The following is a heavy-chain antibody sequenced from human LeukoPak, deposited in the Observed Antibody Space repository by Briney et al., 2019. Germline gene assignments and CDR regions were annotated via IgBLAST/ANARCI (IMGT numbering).Heavy chain of an antibody. D-gene: IGHD5-12*01. Sequence: GASVKVSCMASGGTFSSYAISWVRQAPGQGLEWMGGIIPIFGTANYAQKFQGRVTITTDESTSTAYMELSSLRSEDTAVYYCARGFISSGYDIPYYYYYMDVWGKGTTVTVSS. CDR2: IIPIFGTA. V-gene: IGHV1-69*05. J-gene: IGHJ6*03. CDR1: GGTFSSYA. CDR3: ARGFISSGYDIPYYYYYMDV.